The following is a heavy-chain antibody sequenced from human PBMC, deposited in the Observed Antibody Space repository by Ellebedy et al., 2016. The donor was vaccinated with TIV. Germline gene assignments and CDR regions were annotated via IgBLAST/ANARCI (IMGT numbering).Heavy chain of an antibody. CDR1: GGSISSSHW. Sequence: MPSETLSLTCAVSGGSISSSHWWSWVRQPPGKGLEWMGEISHGESTNYNPSLKSRVTISIDKSKKDFSLKLSSVTAADTAVDYCARHGVNIGGPAYRYFALWGRGTLVTVSS. CDR2: ISHGEST. V-gene: IGHV4-4*02. CDR3: ARHGVNIGGPAYRYFAL. J-gene: IGHJ2*01. D-gene: IGHD2/OR15-2a*01.